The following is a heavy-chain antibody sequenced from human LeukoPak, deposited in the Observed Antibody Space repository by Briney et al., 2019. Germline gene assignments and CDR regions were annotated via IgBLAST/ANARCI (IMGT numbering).Heavy chain of an antibody. Sequence: PGGSLRLSCAASGFTFSSYSMNWVRQAPGKGLEWVANIKQDGSEKYYVDSVKGRFTISRDNAKNSLYLQMNSLRAEDTAVYYCARGLSSSWYVNYWGQGTLVTVSS. D-gene: IGHD6-13*01. J-gene: IGHJ4*02. CDR3: ARGLSSSWYVNY. V-gene: IGHV3-7*01. CDR2: IKQDGSEK. CDR1: GFTFSSYS.